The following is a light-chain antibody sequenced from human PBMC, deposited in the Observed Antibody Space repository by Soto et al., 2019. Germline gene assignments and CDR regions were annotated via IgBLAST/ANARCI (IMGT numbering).Light chain of an antibody. V-gene: IGLV2-11*01. J-gene: IGLJ1*01. CDR3: CSYAVRNTFFV. CDR1: SNDVGAYNY. Sequence: QSALTQPRSVSGSPGQSVIISCTGTSNDVGAYNYVSWYQQHPGKAPKLVIYDVSKRPSGVPARFSGSKSGNTASLTISGLQADDEADYFCCSYAVRNTFFVFGAGTKVTVL. CDR2: DVS.